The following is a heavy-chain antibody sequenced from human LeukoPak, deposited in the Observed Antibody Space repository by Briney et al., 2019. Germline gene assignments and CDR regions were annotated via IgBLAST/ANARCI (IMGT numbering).Heavy chain of an antibody. CDR2: ISAGGDST. Sequence: GGSLRLSCEASGFTFGNYAMSWVRQAPGKGLEWVSIISAGGDSTDYADSAKGRFTISRDNSKNTLYLQMNSLRAEDTAVYYCAKDLGYCSGGSCYPPYYFDYWGQGTLVTVSS. V-gene: IGHV3-23*01. CDR1: GFTFGNYA. CDR3: AKDLGYCSGGSCYPPYYFDY. D-gene: IGHD2-15*01. J-gene: IGHJ4*02.